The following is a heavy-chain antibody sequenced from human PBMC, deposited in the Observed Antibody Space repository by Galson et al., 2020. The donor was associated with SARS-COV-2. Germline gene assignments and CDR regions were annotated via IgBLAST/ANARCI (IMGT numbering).Heavy chain of an antibody. J-gene: IGHJ4*02. D-gene: IGHD4-4*01. CDR2: IYYSGSI. Sequence: PSETLSLTCTVSGGSISSYYWNWIRQPPGKGLEWIGYIYYSGSINYNPSLRSRVTISVDTSKNQFSLKLSSVTAADTAIYYCARATSNYEFEEYHFDYWGQGILVTVSS. CDR3: ARATSNYEFEEYHFDY. V-gene: IGHV4-59*01. CDR1: GGSISSYY.